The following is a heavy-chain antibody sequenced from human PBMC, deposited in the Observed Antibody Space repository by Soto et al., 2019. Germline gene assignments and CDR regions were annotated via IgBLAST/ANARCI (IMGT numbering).Heavy chain of an antibody. CDR2: ISAFNENV. V-gene: IGHV1-18*01. D-gene: IGHD6-13*01. Sequence: QVQLVQSGAELKEPGTSVKVSCKASGYDFNIFGISWVRRAPGQGLQWMGWISAFNENVNYAEKLQDRVTMTTDTSTSTAYMEVRSLRSDDTAVYYCARGGPFSNDYYGIDIWGQGTTVIVSS. CDR3: ARGGPFSNDYYGIDI. CDR1: GYDFNIFG. J-gene: IGHJ6*02.